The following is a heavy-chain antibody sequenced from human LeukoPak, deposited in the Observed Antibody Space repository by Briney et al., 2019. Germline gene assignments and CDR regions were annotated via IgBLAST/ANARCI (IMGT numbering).Heavy chain of an antibody. CDR1: GYLFTDYY. J-gene: IGHJ6*02. Sequence: ASVKIFCKASGYLFTDYYMHWVRHAPGQELEWMGWIKPNSGGTNYAQKFQGRVPMTRDTSISTVYMELSRLRSDDTALYYCARDPQSYASSWFSSYYGMDVWGQGTTVTVSS. D-gene: IGHD6-13*01. V-gene: IGHV1-2*02. CDR2: IKPNSGGT. CDR3: ARDPQSYASSWFSSYYGMDV.